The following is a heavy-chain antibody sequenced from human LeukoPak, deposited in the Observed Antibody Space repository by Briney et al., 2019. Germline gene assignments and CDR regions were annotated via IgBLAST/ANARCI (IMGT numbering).Heavy chain of an antibody. Sequence: SETLSLTCTVSGGSISSGDYYWSWIRQPPGKGLEWIVYIYYSGSTYYNPALKSRVTISVDTSKNQFSLKLSSATAADTAVYYCARAQYDSSGYYLDYWGQGTLVTVSS. V-gene: IGHV4-30-4*01. D-gene: IGHD3-22*01. J-gene: IGHJ4*02. CDR1: GGSISSGDYY. CDR2: IYYSGST. CDR3: ARAQYDSSGYYLDY.